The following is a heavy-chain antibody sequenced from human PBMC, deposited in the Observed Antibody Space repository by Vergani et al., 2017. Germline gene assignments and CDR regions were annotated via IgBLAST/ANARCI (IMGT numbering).Heavy chain of an antibody. J-gene: IGHJ4*02. CDR3: AKINFIAVAASSYYFDY. Sequence: EVQLVESGGVVVQPGGSLRLSCAASGFTFSSYAMSWVRQAPGKGLEWVSAISGSGGSTYYADSVKGRFPISRDNSKNTLYLQMNSLRAEDTAVYYCAKINFIAVAASSYYFDYWGQGTLVTVSS. CDR1: GFTFSSYA. CDR2: ISGSGGST. D-gene: IGHD6-19*01. V-gene: IGHV3-23*04.